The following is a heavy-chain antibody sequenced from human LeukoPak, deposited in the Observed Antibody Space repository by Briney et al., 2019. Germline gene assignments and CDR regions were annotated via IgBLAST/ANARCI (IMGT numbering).Heavy chain of an antibody. CDR1: GFNFSSAW. D-gene: IGHD2-21*01. Sequence: PGGSLRLSCAASGFNFSSAWMTWVRQDPGKGLEWVGRIKNKTEGGTTDYAAPVKGRFTISRDDSANMLYLQMNGLKIEDTAVYYCTTRKSIWGQGTLVTFSS. J-gene: IGHJ4*02. CDR2: IKNKTEGGTT. V-gene: IGHV3-15*05. CDR3: TTRKSI.